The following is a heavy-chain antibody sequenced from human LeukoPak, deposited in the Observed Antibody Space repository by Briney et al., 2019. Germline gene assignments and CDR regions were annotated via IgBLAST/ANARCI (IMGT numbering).Heavy chain of an antibody. D-gene: IGHD4-11*01. CDR2: IYYSGST. V-gene: IGHV4-31*03. J-gene: IGHJ6*02. CDR1: GGSISSGGYY. CDR3: ARDRSDDYSEGLPYYYYGMDV. Sequence: SETLSLTCTVSGGSISSGGYYWSWIRQHPGKGLEWIGYIYYSGSTYYNPSLKSRVTILVDTSKNQFSLKLSSVTAADTAVYYCARDRSDDYSEGLPYYYYGMDVWGQGTTVTVSS.